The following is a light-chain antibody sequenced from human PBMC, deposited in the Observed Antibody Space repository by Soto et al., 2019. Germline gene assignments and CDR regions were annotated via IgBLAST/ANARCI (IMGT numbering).Light chain of an antibody. Sequence: DIQMTQSPSSLSASVRDRVTITCRASQDINNYLAWYQQKPGKVPKLLIYAASTLQPGVQSRFSGRGSGTVFTLTINSLQPEDVATYYCQNYKSAPNTFGRETRLEIK. V-gene: IGKV1-27*01. CDR2: AAS. CDR3: QNYKSAPNT. CDR1: QDINNY. J-gene: IGKJ2*01.